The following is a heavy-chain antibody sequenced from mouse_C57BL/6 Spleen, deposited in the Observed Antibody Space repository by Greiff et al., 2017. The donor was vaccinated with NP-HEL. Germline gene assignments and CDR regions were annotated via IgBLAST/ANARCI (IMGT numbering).Heavy chain of an antibody. CDR1: GFTFSDYY. CDR3: ARHSTTQAWFAY. V-gene: IGHV5-12*01. J-gene: IGHJ3*01. D-gene: IGHD1-1*01. CDR2: ISNGGGST. Sequence: EVQRVESGGGLVQPGGSLKLSCAASGFTFSDYYMYWVRQTPEKRLEWVAYISNGGGSTYYPDTVKGRFTISRDNAKNTLYLQMSRLKSEDTAMYYCARHSTTQAWFAYWGQGTLVTVSA.